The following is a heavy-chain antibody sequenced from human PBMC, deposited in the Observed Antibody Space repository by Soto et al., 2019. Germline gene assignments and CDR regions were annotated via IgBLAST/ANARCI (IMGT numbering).Heavy chain of an antibody. Sequence: SQTLSLTCAISGDSVSTNGAAWNWIRQSPSRGLEWLGRTYYRSRWYNTYAESVKSRININTETSKNQFSLQLNSVTPEDTAVYYCAREGLSTFGLVPHFYYWGRGTLVTASS. CDR3: AREGLSTFGLVPHFYY. D-gene: IGHD3-3*01. CDR2: TYYRSRWYN. CDR1: GDSVSTNGAA. J-gene: IGHJ4*02. V-gene: IGHV6-1*01.